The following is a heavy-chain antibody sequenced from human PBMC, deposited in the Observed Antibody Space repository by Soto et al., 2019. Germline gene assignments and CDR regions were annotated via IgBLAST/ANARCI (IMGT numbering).Heavy chain of an antibody. CDR2: FDPEDGET. J-gene: IGHJ2*01. Sequence: ASVKVSCKVSGYTLPELSMHWVRQAPGKGLEWMGGFDPEDGETIYAQKFQGRVTMTEDTSTDTAYMELSSLRSEDTAVYYCATGITMVRGVISYWYFDLWGRGTLVTVSS. V-gene: IGHV1-24*01. CDR1: GYTLPELS. D-gene: IGHD3-10*01. CDR3: ATGITMVRGVISYWYFDL.